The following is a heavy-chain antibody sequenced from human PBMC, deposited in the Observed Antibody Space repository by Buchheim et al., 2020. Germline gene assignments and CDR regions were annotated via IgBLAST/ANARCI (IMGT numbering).Heavy chain of an antibody. J-gene: IGHJ4*02. Sequence: QVQLVESGGGLVKPGGSLRLSCAASGFTFSDYYMSWIRQAPGKGLEWVSYISSSGSTISYADSVKGRFTIPRDTAKHLLYLQMNSLRAEDTAVYYCARADYYGSGSYYLSRIGDYWGQGTL. CDR3: ARADYYGSGSYYLSRIGDY. V-gene: IGHV3-11*01. CDR1: GFTFSDYY. D-gene: IGHD3-10*01. CDR2: ISSSGSTI.